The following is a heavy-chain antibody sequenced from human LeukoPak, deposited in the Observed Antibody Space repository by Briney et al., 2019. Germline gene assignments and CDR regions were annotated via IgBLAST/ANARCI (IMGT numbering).Heavy chain of an antibody. Sequence: GESLRISCKGSAYRFTSYWITWVRQMPGKSLEWMGRIDPSDSYTKYSPSFQGHVTISADKSISTGYLQWSSLKASDTAMYYCASGNDYRLDYWGQGTLVTVSS. CDR2: IDPSDSYT. J-gene: IGHJ4*02. D-gene: IGHD5-12*01. CDR1: AYRFTSYW. CDR3: ASGNDYRLDY. V-gene: IGHV5-10-1*01.